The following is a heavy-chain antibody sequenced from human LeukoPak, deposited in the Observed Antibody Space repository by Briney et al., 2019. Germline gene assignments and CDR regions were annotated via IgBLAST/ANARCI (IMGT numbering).Heavy chain of an antibody. Sequence: GGSLRLSCAASGVTFSSYEVNWVRQAPGKGLEWVSYISSSGSTIYYADSVKGRFTISRDNAKNSLYLQMNSLRAEDTAVYYCARDYWNWFDPWGQGTLVTVSS. CDR2: ISSSGSTI. J-gene: IGHJ5*02. V-gene: IGHV3-48*03. D-gene: IGHD2-8*02. CDR1: GVTFSSYE. CDR3: ARDYWNWFDP.